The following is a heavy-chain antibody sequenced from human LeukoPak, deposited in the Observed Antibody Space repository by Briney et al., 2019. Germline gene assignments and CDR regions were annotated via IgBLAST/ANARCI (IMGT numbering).Heavy chain of an antibody. V-gene: IGHV3-48*01. D-gene: IGHD3-3*01. CDR2: ISSSSSTI. Sequence: GGSLRLSCAASGFTFSSYSMNWVRQAPGKGLEWVSYISSSSSTIYYADSVKGRFTISRDNAKNSLYLQMNSLRAEDTAVYYCARVMVERLSFYYYYMDVWGKGTTVTVSS. CDR3: ARVMVERLSFYYYYMDV. J-gene: IGHJ6*03. CDR1: GFTFSSYS.